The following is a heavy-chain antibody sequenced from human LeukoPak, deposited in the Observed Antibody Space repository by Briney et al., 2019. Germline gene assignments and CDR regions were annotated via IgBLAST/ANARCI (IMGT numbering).Heavy chain of an antibody. D-gene: IGHD4-11*01. Sequence: GGSLRLSCAASGFTFGNYEMNWVRQAPGKGLEWVSGISAWGDNTYSADSVRGRFTISRDNSKNTLYLQMNSLRVEDTAVYYCAKDGGTVTSYYFDSWGLGTLVTVS. CDR3: AKDGGTVTSYYFDS. J-gene: IGHJ4*02. CDR2: ISAWGDNT. V-gene: IGHV3-23*01. CDR1: GFTFGNYE.